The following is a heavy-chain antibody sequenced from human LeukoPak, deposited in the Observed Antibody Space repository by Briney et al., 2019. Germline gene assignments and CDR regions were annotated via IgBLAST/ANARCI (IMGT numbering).Heavy chain of an antibody. J-gene: IGHJ4*02. V-gene: IGHV3-23*01. D-gene: IGHD4-17*01. CDR2: ISGSGDAT. Sequence: GGSLRLSCAASGFTYGSYAMSWVRQAPGKGLEWVSLISGSGDATKTADSVKGRFTISRDNAKNTLYLQMNSLRAEDTAVYYCTTRAYGAVGYWGQGTLVTVSS. CDR3: TTRAYGAVGY. CDR1: GFTYGSYA.